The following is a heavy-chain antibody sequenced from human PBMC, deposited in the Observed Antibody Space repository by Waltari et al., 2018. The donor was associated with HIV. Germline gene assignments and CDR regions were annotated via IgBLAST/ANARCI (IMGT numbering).Heavy chain of an antibody. D-gene: IGHD6-6*01. CDR1: GGSFSGYY. V-gene: IGHV4-34*01. CDR3: ARGRGKAARPGSPYYYYYGMDV. J-gene: IGHJ6*02. Sequence: QVQLQQWGAGLLKPSETLSITCAVYGGSFSGYYWRWIRQPPGKGLEWIGEINHSGSTNYNPSLKSRVTISVDTSKNQFSLKLSSVTAADTAVYYCARGRGKAARPGSPYYYYYGMDVWGQGTTVTVSS. CDR2: INHSGST.